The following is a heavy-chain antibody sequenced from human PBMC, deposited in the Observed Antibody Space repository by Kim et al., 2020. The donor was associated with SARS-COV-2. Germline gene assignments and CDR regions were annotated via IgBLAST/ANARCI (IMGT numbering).Heavy chain of an antibody. D-gene: IGHD3-10*01. CDR2: IKQDGSEK. Sequence: GGSLRLSCAASGFTFSSYWMSWVRQAPGKGLEWVANIKQDGSEKYYVDSVKGRFTISRDNAKNSLYLQMNSLRAEDTAVYYCARDRLTPYYYGGVLDYYYYGMDVWGQGTTVTVSS. CDR3: ARDRLTPYYYGGVLDYYYYGMDV. CDR1: GFTFSSYW. V-gene: IGHV3-7*05. J-gene: IGHJ6*02.